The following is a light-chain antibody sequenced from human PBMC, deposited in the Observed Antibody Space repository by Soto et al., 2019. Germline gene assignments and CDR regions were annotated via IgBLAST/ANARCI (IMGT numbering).Light chain of an antibody. CDR3: PQRGLPPFT. J-gene: IGKJ3*01. V-gene: IGKV3-20*01. CDR1: QSVSSGY. CDR2: AGS. Sequence: EVVLTQSPGTLSLSPGDRATLSCRASQSVSSGYLAWYQQKPGQVPRLLIHAGSSRATGIPDRFSGSGSGTDFTVTITRLEPEDSAVYYCPQRGLPPFTFGPGTKLDIK.